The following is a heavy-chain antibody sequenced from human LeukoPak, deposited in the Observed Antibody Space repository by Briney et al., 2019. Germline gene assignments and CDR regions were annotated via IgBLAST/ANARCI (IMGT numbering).Heavy chain of an antibody. Sequence: SETLSLTCAVYGGSFSGYYWSWIRQPPGKGLEWIGEINHSGSTNYDPSLKSRVTMSVDTSKNQFSLRLTSVTAADTALYYCAKFGTYPVHVSYSYYYMDVWGKGTTVTVSS. J-gene: IGHJ6*03. V-gene: IGHV4-34*01. CDR3: AKFGTYPVHVSYSYYYMDV. CDR1: GGSFSGYY. D-gene: IGHD1-26*01. CDR2: INHSGST.